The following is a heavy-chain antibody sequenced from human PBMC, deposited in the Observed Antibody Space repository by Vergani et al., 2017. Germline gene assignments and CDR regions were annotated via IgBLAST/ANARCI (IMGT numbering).Heavy chain of an antibody. V-gene: IGHV3-21*01. CDR1: GFPFSDYG. J-gene: IGHJ4*02. Sequence: VQLVESGGGEVQPGRSLRLSCSAAGFPFSDYGVHWVRQAPGKGLEWVSSISSSSSYIYYADSVKGRFTISRDNAKNSLYLQMNSLRAEDTAVYYCARDLNWEALDYWGQGTLVTVSS. CDR3: ARDLNWEALDY. CDR2: ISSSSSYI. D-gene: IGHD7-27*01.